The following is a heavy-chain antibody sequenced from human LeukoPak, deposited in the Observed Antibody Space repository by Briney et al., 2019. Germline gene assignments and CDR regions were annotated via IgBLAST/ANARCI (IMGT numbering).Heavy chain of an antibody. J-gene: IGHJ6*02. D-gene: IGHD4-11*01. CDR1: GFTFSSYG. CDR2: ISCDGSNT. V-gene: IGHV3-30*18. Sequence: GGSLRLSCAASGFTFSSYGMHWVRQAPGKGLEWVAVISCDGSNTYYADSVKGRFTISRDNSKNTLYLQMNSLRAEDTAVYYCAKDRRYSNYEPGYYYYRMDVWGQGTTVTVSS. CDR3: AKDRRYSNYEPGYYYYRMDV.